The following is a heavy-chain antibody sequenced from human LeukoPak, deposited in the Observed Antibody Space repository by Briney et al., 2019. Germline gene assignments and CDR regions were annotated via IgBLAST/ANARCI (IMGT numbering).Heavy chain of an antibody. CDR3: ARGLPHYGDYVWYFDL. V-gene: IGHV4-34*01. CDR2: IKHSGST. D-gene: IGHD4-17*01. J-gene: IGHJ2*01. CDR1: GGSFSNYY. Sequence: SETLSLTCAVYGGSFSNYYWTWIRQSPGSGLEWIGSIKHSGSTKSNPSRKSRVTISVDTSKNQFSLKVTSVTAADTAVYYCARGLPHYGDYVWYFDLWGRGTLVTVSS.